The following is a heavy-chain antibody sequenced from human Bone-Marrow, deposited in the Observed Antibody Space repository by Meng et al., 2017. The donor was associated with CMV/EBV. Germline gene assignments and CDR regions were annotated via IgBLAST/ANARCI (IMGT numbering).Heavy chain of an antibody. V-gene: IGHV1-18*01. Sequence: SGYTFTSYGISWVRRAPGQGLEWMGWISSYNGNTNYAQKFQGRVTMTTDTSTSTAYMELRSLRSDDTAVYFCARAAHYSSSLYFDYWGQRALVTVSS. J-gene: IGHJ4*02. CDR1: GYTFTSYG. CDR3: ARAAHYSSSLYFDY. CDR2: ISSYNGNT. D-gene: IGHD6-6*01.